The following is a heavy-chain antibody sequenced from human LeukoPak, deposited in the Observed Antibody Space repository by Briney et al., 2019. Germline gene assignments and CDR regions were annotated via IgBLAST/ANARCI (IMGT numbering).Heavy chain of an antibody. V-gene: IGHV1-2*02. CDR1: GYTFSGSGWY. J-gene: IGHJ4*02. D-gene: IGHD3-10*01. Sequence: ASVKVSCKASGYTFSGSGWYLYWLRQAPGQGLECLGWIYPNNGATSYAQKFQGRVAMTRDTSVRTAYMELGRLRPDDTAVYFCARDGPAQMVEFDNWGQGTLVTVSS. CDR2: IYPNNGAT. CDR3: ARDGPAQMVEFDN.